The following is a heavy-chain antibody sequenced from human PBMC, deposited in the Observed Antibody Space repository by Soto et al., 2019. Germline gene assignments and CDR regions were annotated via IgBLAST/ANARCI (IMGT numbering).Heavy chain of an antibody. CDR3: ARDRKQQLPKTGYYYYGMDV. CDR1: GFTFSSYA. D-gene: IGHD6-13*01. CDR2: ISYDGSNK. Sequence: PGGSLRLSCAASGFTFSSYAMHWVRQAPGKGLEWVAVISYDGSNKYYADSVRGRFTISRDNSKNTLYLQMNSLRAEDTAVYYCARDRKQQLPKTGYYYYGMDVWGQGTTVTVSS. V-gene: IGHV3-30-3*01. J-gene: IGHJ6*02.